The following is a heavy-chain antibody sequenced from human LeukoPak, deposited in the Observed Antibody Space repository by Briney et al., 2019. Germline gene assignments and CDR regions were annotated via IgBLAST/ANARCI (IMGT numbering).Heavy chain of an antibody. Sequence: ASGKVSGKASGYTVTSYGISWVRQAPGQGLEGRGWISAYNGNTNYAQKLQGRVTMTTDTATSTAYMELRSLRSDGTAVYYCARGPAEYYDILSEVTNDYWGQGTLVTVSS. D-gene: IGHD3-22*01. CDR3: ARGPAEYYDILSEVTNDY. J-gene: IGHJ4*02. CDR2: ISAYNGNT. CDR1: GYTVTSYG. V-gene: IGHV1-18*01.